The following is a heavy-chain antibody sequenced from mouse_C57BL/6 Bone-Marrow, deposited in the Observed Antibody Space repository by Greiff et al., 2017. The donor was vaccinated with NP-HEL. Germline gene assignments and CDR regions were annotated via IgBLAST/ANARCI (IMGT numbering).Heavy chain of an antibody. CDR3: ARAGTGDYAMDY. J-gene: IGHJ4*01. CDR2: IFPGSGST. V-gene: IGHV1-75*01. D-gene: IGHD3-3*01. CDR1: GYTFTDYY. Sequence: VKLVESGPELVKPGASVKISCKASGYTFTDYYINWVKQRPGQGLEWIGWIFPGSGSTYYNEKFKGKATLTVDKSSSTAYMLLSSLTSEDSAVYFCARAGTGDYAMDYWGQGTSVTVSS.